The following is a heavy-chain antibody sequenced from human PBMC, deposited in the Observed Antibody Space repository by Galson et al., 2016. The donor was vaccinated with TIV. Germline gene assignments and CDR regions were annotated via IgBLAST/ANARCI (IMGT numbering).Heavy chain of an antibody. CDR1: GGSVSGHH. CDR3: ASQPPEYRYWYFHV. D-gene: IGHD1-14*01. J-gene: IGHJ2*01. CDR2: VFYGGST. V-gene: IGHV4-59*02. Sequence: SETLSLTCTVSGGSVSGHHWSWIRQPPGKGLEWIGYVFYGGSTVYNPSLQLRVTISVDTSQNQFSLTLRSVSAADTAIYSCASQPPEYRYWYFHVWGRGTPVTVSS.